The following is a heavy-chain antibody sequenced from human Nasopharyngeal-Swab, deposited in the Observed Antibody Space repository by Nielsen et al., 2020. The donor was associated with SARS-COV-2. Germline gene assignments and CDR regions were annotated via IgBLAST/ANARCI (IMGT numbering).Heavy chain of an antibody. CDR1: GYTFTSYA. V-gene: IGHV1-3*01. CDR3: AFVSYDSSGYYYSY. CDR2: NNAGNGNT. Sequence: ASVKVSCKASGYTFTSYAMHWVRQAPGQRLEWMGWNNAGNGNTKYSQKFQGRVTITRDTSATTAYMELSSLRSEDTAVYYCAFVSYDSSGYYYSYWGQGTLVTVSS. J-gene: IGHJ4*02. D-gene: IGHD3-22*01.